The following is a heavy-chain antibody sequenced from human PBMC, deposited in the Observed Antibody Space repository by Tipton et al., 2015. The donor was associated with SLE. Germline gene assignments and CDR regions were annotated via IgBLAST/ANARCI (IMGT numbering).Heavy chain of an antibody. V-gene: IGHV1-69*02. CDR2: IILILGET. D-gene: IGHD3-16*01. CDR1: GGSFSDYT. Sequence: QSGPEVKKPGSSVKASCRASGGSFSDYTISWVRQAPEQGLEWMGRIILILGETDYAQKFQGRVTISADTSTSTIHMELISLTSEDTAMYYCARAGLRTGLYYFDYWGQGTLVTVSS. CDR3: ARAGLRTGLYYFDY. J-gene: IGHJ4*02.